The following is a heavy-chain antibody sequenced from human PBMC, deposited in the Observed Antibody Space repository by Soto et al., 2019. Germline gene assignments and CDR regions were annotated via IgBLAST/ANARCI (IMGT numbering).Heavy chain of an antibody. CDR2: ISGSGGST. Sequence: GSLRLSCAASGFTFSSYAMSWVRQAPGKGLEWVSAISGSGGSTYYADSVKGRFTISRDNSKNTLYLQMNSLRAEDTAVYYCAKDYRRDYYDSSGYNDYWGQGTLVTVSS. D-gene: IGHD3-22*01. V-gene: IGHV3-23*01. J-gene: IGHJ4*02. CDR1: GFTFSSYA. CDR3: AKDYRRDYYDSSGYNDY.